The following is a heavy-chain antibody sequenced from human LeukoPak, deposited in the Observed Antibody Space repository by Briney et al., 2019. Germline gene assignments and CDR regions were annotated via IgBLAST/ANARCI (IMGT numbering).Heavy chain of an antibody. V-gene: IGHV4-39*01. CDR3: VRHVARAFDI. CDR2: INHSGST. Sequence: SETLSLTCTVSGGSISSSSYYWGWIRQPPWKGLEWIGEINHSGSTKYNPSLKSRVTISIDTSKNQLSLKLSSVTAADTAVYSCVRHVARAFDIWGQGTKVTVSS. CDR1: GGSISSSSYY. J-gene: IGHJ3*02.